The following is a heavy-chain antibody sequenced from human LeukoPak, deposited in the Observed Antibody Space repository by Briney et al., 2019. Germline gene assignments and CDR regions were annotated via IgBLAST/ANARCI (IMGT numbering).Heavy chain of an antibody. CDR3: ARAPAEIGGYYPEYFRH. J-gene: IGHJ1*01. Sequence: PGGSLRLSCAASGLTFSRYWMHWVPQAPGKRLVWVSRIKSNGSTNYTDSVKGRFTISRDNAKNTVSLQMNSLRAEDTGVYYCARAPAEIGGYYPEYFRHWGQGTLVTVSS. CDR2: IKSNGST. CDR1: GLTFSRYW. V-gene: IGHV3-74*01. D-gene: IGHD3-22*01.